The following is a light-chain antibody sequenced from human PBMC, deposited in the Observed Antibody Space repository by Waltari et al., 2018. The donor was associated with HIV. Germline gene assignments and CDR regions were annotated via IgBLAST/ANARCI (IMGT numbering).Light chain of an antibody. Sequence: QAVVTQEPSLTVSPGGTVTLTCGSSTGPVHSGPFPFWFQQKPGQVPRTLIYDTINKQSWTPARFSGSIFGGKAALTLSGAQPEDEAEYYCWLFYSGIWVFGGGTKLTVL. V-gene: IGLV7-46*01. CDR2: DTI. CDR1: TGPVHSGPF. CDR3: WLFYSGIWV. J-gene: IGLJ3*02.